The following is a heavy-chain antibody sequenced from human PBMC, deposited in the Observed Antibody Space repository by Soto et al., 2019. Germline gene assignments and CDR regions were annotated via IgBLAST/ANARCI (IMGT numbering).Heavy chain of an antibody. CDR1: GGTFSSYA. Sequence: QVQLVQSGAEVKKPGSSVKVSCKASGGTFSSYAISWVRQAPGQGLEWMGGIIPIFGTANYAQKFQGRVTSTADKSTSTAHMEMRRLGYEDTAVYYCAQANDFGTARVFDYWGQGTLVTVSS. CDR2: IIPIFGTA. D-gene: IGHD2-8*01. J-gene: IGHJ4*02. CDR3: AQANDFGTARVFDY. V-gene: IGHV1-69*06.